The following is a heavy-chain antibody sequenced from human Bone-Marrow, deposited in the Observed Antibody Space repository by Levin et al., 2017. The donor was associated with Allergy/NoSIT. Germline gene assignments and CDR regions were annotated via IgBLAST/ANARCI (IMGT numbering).Heavy chain of an antibody. CDR1: GYTFTNYW. Sequence: GGSLRLSCKGLGYTFTNYWIGWVRQMPGKGLECVGLIYPGDSDTTYNPSFRGRVTISADKSISTAFLHWGSLKASDSAIYYCVRQSRDILTGYYTREPYNWFDPWGQGTLVTVSS. J-gene: IGHJ5*02. D-gene: IGHD3-9*01. CDR2: IYPGDSDT. V-gene: IGHV5-51*01. CDR3: VRQSRDILTGYYTREPYNWFDP.